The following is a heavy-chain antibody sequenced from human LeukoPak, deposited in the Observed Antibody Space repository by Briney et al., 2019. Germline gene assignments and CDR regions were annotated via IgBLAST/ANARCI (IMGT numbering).Heavy chain of an antibody. J-gene: IGHJ4*02. Sequence: PTETLSLTCTVSGASISGYYWSWIRQPPGKGLEWIGYIYNSVNDYNPSLKSRVIISSDPSKNQFSLRLSSMTAADMAVYYCAILPTVWGQGTLVTVSS. CDR1: GASISGYY. V-gene: IGHV4-59*01. CDR2: IYNSVN. D-gene: IGHD1-14*01. CDR3: AILPTV.